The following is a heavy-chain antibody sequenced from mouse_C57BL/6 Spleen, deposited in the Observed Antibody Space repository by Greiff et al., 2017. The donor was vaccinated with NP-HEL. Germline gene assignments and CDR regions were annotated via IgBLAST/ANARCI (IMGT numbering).Heavy chain of an antibody. D-gene: IGHD2-2*01. V-gene: IGHV3-6*01. Sequence: EVKLMESGPGLVKPSQSLSLTCSVTGYSITSGYYWNWIRQFPGNKLEWMGYISYDGSNNYNPSLKNRISITRDTSKNQFFLKLNSVTTEDTATYYCARDLEGYLFAYWGQGTLVTVSA. CDR2: ISYDGSN. CDR1: GYSITSGYY. J-gene: IGHJ3*01. CDR3: ARDLEGYLFAY.